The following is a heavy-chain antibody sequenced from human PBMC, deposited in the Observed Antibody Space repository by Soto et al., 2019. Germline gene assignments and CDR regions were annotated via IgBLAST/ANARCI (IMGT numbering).Heavy chain of an antibody. CDR3: ARTHPRITVTTCPFFDY. D-gene: IGHD1-20*01. Sequence: QVQLVESGGGLVKPGGSLRLSCAASGFTLRDYYMSWIRQTPGKGLEWVSYISSSGSTIYYADSVKGRFTISRDNAKNSLYLQMNSLRAEDTAVYYCARTHPRITVTTCPFFDYWGQGTLVTGSS. CDR2: ISSSGSTI. J-gene: IGHJ4*02. V-gene: IGHV3-11*01. CDR1: GFTLRDYY.